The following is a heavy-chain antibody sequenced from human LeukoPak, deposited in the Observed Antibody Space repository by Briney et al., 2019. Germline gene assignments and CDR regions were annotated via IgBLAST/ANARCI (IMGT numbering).Heavy chain of an antibody. CDR3: ARTTYYSESGGYTPGYFDF. J-gene: IGHJ4*02. CDR2: IDWDGDK. V-gene: IGHV2-70*11. Sequence: RESGPALLNPKQTLTLTCAFSGFSLPTTGMCVSWIRQPPGKALEWLSRIDWDGDKYYSTSLKTNLTISKDTSKNQVVLIMTNVDPVDTATYYCARTTYYSESGGYTPGYFDFWGQGTRVTVSS. CDR1: GFSLPTTGMC. D-gene: IGHD3-22*01.